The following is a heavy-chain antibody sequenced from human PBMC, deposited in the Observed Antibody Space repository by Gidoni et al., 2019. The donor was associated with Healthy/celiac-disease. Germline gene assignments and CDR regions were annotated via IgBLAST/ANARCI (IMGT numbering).Heavy chain of an antibody. J-gene: IGHJ4*02. Sequence: QVQLQESGPGLVKPSQTRSLTCTVPGGSISRGDYYWSWIRQPPGKGLEGIGYIYYSGSTYYNPSLKSRVTISVDTSKNQFSLKLSSVTAADTAVYYCARGQDSGSYSADYFDYWGQGTLVTVSS. CDR1: GGSISRGDYY. V-gene: IGHV4-30-4*01. CDR3: ARGQDSGSYSADYFDY. CDR2: IYYSGST. D-gene: IGHD1-26*01.